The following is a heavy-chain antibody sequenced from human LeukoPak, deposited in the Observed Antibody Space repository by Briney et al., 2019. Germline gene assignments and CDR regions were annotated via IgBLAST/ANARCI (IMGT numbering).Heavy chain of an antibody. D-gene: IGHD2-21*02. V-gene: IGHV3-74*01. CDR3: AGPMTEIDY. CDR1: GFTFSSYW. J-gene: IGHJ4*02. Sequence: PGGSLRLSCAASGFTFSSYWMHWVRQAPGKGLVWVSRIYSDGSSTNYADSVKGRFTISRDNAKNTLYLQMNSLRAEDTAVHYCAGPMTEIDYWGQGTLVTVSS. CDR2: IYSDGSST.